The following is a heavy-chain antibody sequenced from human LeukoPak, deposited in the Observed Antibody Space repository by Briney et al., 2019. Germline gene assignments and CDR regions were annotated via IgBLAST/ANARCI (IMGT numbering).Heavy chain of an antibody. CDR3: AREGSYYYDSSGYFDY. D-gene: IGHD3-22*01. J-gene: IGHJ4*02. CDR1: GFTFSSYA. Sequence: PGGSLRLSCAASGFTFSSYAMHWVRQAPGKGLEWVAVISYDGGNKYYADSVKGRFTISRDNSKNTLYLQMNRLRAEDTAVYYCAREGSYYYDSSGYFDYWGQGTLVTVSS. CDR2: ISYDGGNK. V-gene: IGHV3-30-3*01.